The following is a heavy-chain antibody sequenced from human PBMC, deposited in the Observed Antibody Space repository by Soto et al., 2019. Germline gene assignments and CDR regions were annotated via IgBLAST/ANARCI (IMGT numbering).Heavy chain of an antibody. CDR1: GFTFSNAW. Sequence: GGSLRLSCAASGFTFSNAWMSWVRQAPGKGLEWVGRIKSKTDGGTTDYAAPMKGRFTISRDDSKNTLYLQMNSLKTEDTAVYYCTSRGYSYGFDYWGQGTLVTVSS. D-gene: IGHD5-18*01. CDR2: IKSKTDGGTT. V-gene: IGHV3-15*01. CDR3: TSRGYSYGFDY. J-gene: IGHJ4*02.